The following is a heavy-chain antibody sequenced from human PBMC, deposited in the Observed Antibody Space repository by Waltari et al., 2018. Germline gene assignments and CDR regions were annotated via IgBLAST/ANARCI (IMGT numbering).Heavy chain of an antibody. V-gene: IGHV4-30-2*01. CDR1: GGSISSGGYS. CDR2: IYHSGST. Sequence: QLQLQESGSGLVKPSQTLSLTCAVSGGSISSGGYSWRWIRQPPGKGLEWIGYIYHSGSTYYNPSLKSRVTISVDRSKNQFSLKLSSVTAADTAVYYCASLVVPAANSNYYYYGMDVWGQGTTVTVSS. J-gene: IGHJ6*02. CDR3: ASLVVPAANSNYYYYGMDV. D-gene: IGHD2-2*01.